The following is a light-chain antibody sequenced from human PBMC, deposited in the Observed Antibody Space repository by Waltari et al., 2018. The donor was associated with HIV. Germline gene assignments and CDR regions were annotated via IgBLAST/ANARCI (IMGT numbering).Light chain of an antibody. CDR3: GTWDSSLSAGV. Sequence: QSVLTQPPSVSAATGQKITLPCSGYSSHLGNNYVSWYQQHPGTAPKLLIYDNHTRPPGIPHRFSGSKSGTSATLGITGLQTGDEADYYCGTWDSSLSAGVFGGGTKVTVL. J-gene: IGLJ2*01. CDR1: SSHLGNNY. CDR2: DNH. V-gene: IGLV1-51*01.